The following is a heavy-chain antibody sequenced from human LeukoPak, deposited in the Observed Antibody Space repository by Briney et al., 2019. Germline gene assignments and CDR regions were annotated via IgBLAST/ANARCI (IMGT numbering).Heavy chain of an antibody. D-gene: IGHD3-10*01. Sequence: PSETLSLTCTVSGGSISSSSYYWGWIRQPPGKGLEWIGSIYYSVSTYYNPSLKSRVTISVDSSKNQFSLKLSSVTAADTAVYYCARNHYYGSGRLPPYFDYWGQGTLVTVSS. CDR1: GGSISSSSYY. J-gene: IGHJ4*02. CDR2: IYYSVST. CDR3: ARNHYYGSGRLPPYFDY. V-gene: IGHV4-39*01.